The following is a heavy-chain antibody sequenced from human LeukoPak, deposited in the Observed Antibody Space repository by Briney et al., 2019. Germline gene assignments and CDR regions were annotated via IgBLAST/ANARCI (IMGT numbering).Heavy chain of an antibody. D-gene: IGHD3-10*01. CDR1: GYTFTGYY. CDR3: ARGLVRGVIVGYYGMDV. V-gene: IGHV1-2*02. CDR2: INPNSGGT. Sequence: ASVKVSCKASGYTFTGYYMHWVRQAPGQGLEWMGWINPNSGGTNYAQKFQGRVTMTRDTSISTAYMELSRLRSDVTAVYYCARGLVRGVIVGYYGMDVWGQGTTVTVSS. J-gene: IGHJ6*02.